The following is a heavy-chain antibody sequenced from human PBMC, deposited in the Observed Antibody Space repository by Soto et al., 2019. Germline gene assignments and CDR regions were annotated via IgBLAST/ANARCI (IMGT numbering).Heavy chain of an antibody. Sequence: SETLSLTCTVSGGSVSSGSCYWSWIRQPPGKGLEWIGYIYYSGSTNYNPSLKSRVTISVDTSKNQFSLKLSSVTAADTAVYYCARDRLAGGDAFDIWGQGTMVTV. CDR3: ARDRLAGGDAFDI. CDR2: IYYSGST. V-gene: IGHV4-61*01. CDR1: GGSVSSGSCY. D-gene: IGHD6-19*01. J-gene: IGHJ3*02.